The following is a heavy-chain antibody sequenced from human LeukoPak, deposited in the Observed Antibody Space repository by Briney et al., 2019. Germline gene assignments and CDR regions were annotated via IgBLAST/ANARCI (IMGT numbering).Heavy chain of an antibody. CDR2: MDYSGST. Sequence: RSAETLSLTCTVSGDSISSYYWSWIRQPPGKVLEWIGCMDYSGSTNLNPSLKSRVTIYIDLSKNQYSLKLSSVTAAHTAVHNRAIDSPLDLWREGTMV. CDR1: GDSISSYY. V-gene: IGHV4-59*01. J-gene: IGHJ3*01. CDR3: AIDSPLDL.